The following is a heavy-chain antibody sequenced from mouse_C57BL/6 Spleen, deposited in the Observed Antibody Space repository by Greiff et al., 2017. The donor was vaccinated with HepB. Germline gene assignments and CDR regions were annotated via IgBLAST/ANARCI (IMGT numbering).Heavy chain of an antibody. D-gene: IGHD3-3*01. J-gene: IGHJ4*01. CDR3: AKGGDLGYYAMDY. Sequence: QVQLQQSGPGLVQPSQSLSITCTVSGFSLTSYGVHWVRQSPGKGLEWLGVIWRGGSTDYNAAFMSRLSITKDNSKSQVFFKMNSLQADDTAIYYCAKGGDLGYYAMDYWGQGTSVTVSS. V-gene: IGHV2-5*01. CDR2: IWRGGST. CDR1: GFSLTSYG.